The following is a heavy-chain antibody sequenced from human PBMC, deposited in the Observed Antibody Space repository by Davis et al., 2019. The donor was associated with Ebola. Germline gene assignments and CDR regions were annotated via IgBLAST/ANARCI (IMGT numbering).Heavy chain of an antibody. CDR3: ATRDGYCSSTSCYNLYYYYYYMDV. D-gene: IGHD2-2*02. V-gene: IGHV1-18*01. CDR2: ISAYNGNT. Sequence: ASVKVSCKASGGTFSSYAISWVRQAPGQGLEWMGWISAYNGNTNYAQKLQGRVTMTRDTSISTACMELSRLRSDDTAVYYCATRDGYCSSTSCYNLYYYYYYMDVWGKGTTVTVSS. J-gene: IGHJ6*03. CDR1: GGTFSSYA.